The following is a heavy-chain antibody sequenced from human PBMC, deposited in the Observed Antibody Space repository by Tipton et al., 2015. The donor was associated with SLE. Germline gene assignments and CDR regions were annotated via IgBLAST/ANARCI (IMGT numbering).Heavy chain of an antibody. CDR1: GFTFDDYA. V-gene: IGHV3-9*01. J-gene: IGHJ6*02. Sequence: SLRLSCAASGFTFDDYAMHWVRQAPGKGLEWVSGISWNSGSIGYADSVKGRFTISRDNAKNSLYLQMNSLRAEDTALYYCAKGAEYFYYYGMDVWGQGTTVTVSS. CDR3: AKGAEYFYYYGMDV. CDR2: ISWNSGSI.